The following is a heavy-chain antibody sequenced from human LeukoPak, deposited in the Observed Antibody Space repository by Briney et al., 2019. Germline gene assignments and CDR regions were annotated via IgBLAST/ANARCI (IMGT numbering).Heavy chain of an antibody. CDR2: IVVGSGNT. CDR1: GFTFTSSA. Sequence: GASVKVSCKASGFTFTSSAMRWVRQARRQRLEWIGWIVVGSGNTNYAQKFQERVTITRDMSTSTAYMELSSLRSEDTAVYYFARGPLDYGDYFYFDYWGQGTLVTVSP. V-gene: IGHV1-58*02. J-gene: IGHJ4*02. D-gene: IGHD4-17*01. CDR3: ARGPLDYGDYFYFDY.